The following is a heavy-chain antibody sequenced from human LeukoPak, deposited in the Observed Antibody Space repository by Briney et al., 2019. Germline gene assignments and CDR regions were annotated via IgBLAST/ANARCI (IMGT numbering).Heavy chain of an antibody. V-gene: IGHV3-48*03. CDR3: AREDYYDSGSNDY. D-gene: IGHD3-22*01. J-gene: IGHJ4*02. Sequence: GGSLRLSCAASGFTFSSYEMNWVRQAPGKGLEWVSYISSSGSTIYYADSVKGRFTISRDNAKNSLYLQMNSLRSEDTAVYYCAREDYYDSGSNDYWGQGTLVTVSS. CDR2: ISSSGSTI. CDR1: GFTFSSYE.